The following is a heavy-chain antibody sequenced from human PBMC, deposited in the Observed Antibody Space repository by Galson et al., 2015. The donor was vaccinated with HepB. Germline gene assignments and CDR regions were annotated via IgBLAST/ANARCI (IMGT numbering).Heavy chain of an antibody. V-gene: IGHV3-30*18. CDR2: ISYDGSNK. Sequence: SLRLSCAASGFTFSSYGMHWVRQAPGKGLEWVAVISYDGSNKYYADSVKGRFTISRDNSKNTLYLQMNSLRAEDTAVYYCAKDKGQYGSGSYYIEYYFDYWGQGTLVTVSS. CDR1: GFTFSSYG. J-gene: IGHJ4*02. CDR3: AKDKGQYGSGSYYIEYYFDY. D-gene: IGHD3-10*01.